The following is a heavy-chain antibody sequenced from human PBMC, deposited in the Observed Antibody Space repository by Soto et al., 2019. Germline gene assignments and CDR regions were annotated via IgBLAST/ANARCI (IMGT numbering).Heavy chain of an antibody. D-gene: IGHD1-7*01. CDR3: ATVGDNWNYKVEI. CDR2: FDPEDGEA. Sequence: GSSVKVSCKVSGYSLIELSMHWVRQAPGQGLEWMGGFDPEDGEAIYAQKFQGRVTMTEDTSADTGYMDLSSLISEDTAVYYCATVGDNWNYKVEIWG. V-gene: IGHV1-24*01. J-gene: IGHJ3*02. CDR1: GYSLIELS.